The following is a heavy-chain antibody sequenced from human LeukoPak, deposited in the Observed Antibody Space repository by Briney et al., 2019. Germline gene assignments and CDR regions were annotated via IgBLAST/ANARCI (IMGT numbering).Heavy chain of an antibody. V-gene: IGHV3-74*01. CDR2: INREGNDT. Sequence: PGGSLRLSCGASGFTFNSHWMHWVRQAPGRGLVWVSRINREGNDTIYADSVKGRFTISRDNAKNSLYLQMNSLRAEDTAVYYCARGYSSSWSYWGQGTLVIVSS. CDR1: GFTFNSHW. J-gene: IGHJ4*02. CDR3: ARGYSSSWSY. D-gene: IGHD6-13*01.